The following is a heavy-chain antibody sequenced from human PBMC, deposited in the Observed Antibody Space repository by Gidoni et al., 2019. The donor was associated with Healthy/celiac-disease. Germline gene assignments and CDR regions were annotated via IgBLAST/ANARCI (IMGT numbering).Heavy chain of an antibody. J-gene: IGHJ6*04. D-gene: IGHD2-2*01. V-gene: IGHV1-69*08. CDR3: ARDRTGCSSTSCALMDV. CDR2: IIPILGIA. Sequence: QVQLVQSGAEVKKPGSSVKVSCKASGGTFSSYTIRWVRQAPGQGLEWMGRIIPILGIANYAQKFQGRVTITADKATSTAYMELSSLRSEDTAVYYCARDRTGCSSTSCALMDVWGKGTTVTVSS. CDR1: GGTFSSYT.